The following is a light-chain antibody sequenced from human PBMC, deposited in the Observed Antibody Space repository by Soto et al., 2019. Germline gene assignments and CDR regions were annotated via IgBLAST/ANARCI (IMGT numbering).Light chain of an antibody. V-gene: IGLV2-8*01. CDR2: EVS. CDR3: SSYGGSNTFGV. Sequence: QSALTQPPSASGSPGQSVTISCTGTSSDVGGYNYVSWYQQHPGKAPKLMIYEVSKRPSGVPDRFSGSKSGNTASLTVSGLQADDEADYYCSSYGGSNTFGVFVTGTKVTVL. CDR1: SSDVGGYNY. J-gene: IGLJ1*01.